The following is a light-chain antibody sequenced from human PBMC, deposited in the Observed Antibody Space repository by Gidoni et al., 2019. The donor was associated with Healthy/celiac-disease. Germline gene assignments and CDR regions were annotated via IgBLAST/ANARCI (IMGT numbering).Light chain of an antibody. J-gene: IGLJ3*02. CDR2: SNN. Sequence: QSVLTQPPSASGTPGQRVTISCSGSSSNIGSNTVNWYQQLPGTPPKLLIYSNNQRPSGVPDRFSGSKSGTSASLAISGLQSEDEADYYCAACDDSLHGWVFGGGTKLTAL. V-gene: IGLV1-44*01. CDR3: AACDDSLHGWV. CDR1: SSNIGSNT.